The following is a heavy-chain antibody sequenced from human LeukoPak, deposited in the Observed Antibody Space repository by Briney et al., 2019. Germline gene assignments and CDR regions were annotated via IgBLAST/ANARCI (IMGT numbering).Heavy chain of an antibody. CDR2: IYYSGST. Sequence: SETLSLTCTVSGGSISSSSHYWGWIRQPPGKGLEWIGSIYYSGSTNYNPSLKSRVTISVDTSKNQFSLKLSSVTAADTAVYYCAIADYGDFYFDYWGQGTLVTVSS. V-gene: IGHV4-39*07. CDR3: AIADYGDFYFDY. D-gene: IGHD4-17*01. CDR1: GGSISSSSHY. J-gene: IGHJ4*02.